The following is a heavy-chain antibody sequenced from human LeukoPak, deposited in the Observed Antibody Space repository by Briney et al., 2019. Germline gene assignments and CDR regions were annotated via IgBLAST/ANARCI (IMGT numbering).Heavy chain of an antibody. V-gene: IGHV4-31*03. CDR3: ARVSRGVAARIDY. CDR2: IYYSGST. J-gene: IGHJ4*02. CDR1: GGFISSGGYY. Sequence: SETLSLTCTVSGGFISSGGYYWSWIRQHPGKGLEWIGYIYYSGSTYYNPSLKSRVTISVDTSKNQFSLKLSSVTAADTAVYYCARVSRGVAARIDYWGQGTLVTVSS. D-gene: IGHD2-15*01.